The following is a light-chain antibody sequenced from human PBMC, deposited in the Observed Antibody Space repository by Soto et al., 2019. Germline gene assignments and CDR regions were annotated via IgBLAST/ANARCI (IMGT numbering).Light chain of an antibody. CDR3: MQAVQAPRT. CDR1: QSLLHSNGNIY. CDR2: LGS. V-gene: IGKV2-28*01. Sequence: DIVLTQSPLSLPVTPGEPASISCRSSQSLLHSNGNIYLDWYLQKPGQSPQLLIYLGSIQASGVPDRFSGSGSGTDLTLKITRVEAEDVGVYYCMQAVQAPRTFGLGTKVEIQ. J-gene: IGKJ1*01.